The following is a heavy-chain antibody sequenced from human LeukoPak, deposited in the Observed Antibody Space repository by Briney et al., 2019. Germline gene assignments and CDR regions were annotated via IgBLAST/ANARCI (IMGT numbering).Heavy chain of an antibody. CDR1: GFTFSGYA. V-gene: IGHV3-23*01. D-gene: IGHD2-15*01. J-gene: IGHJ4*02. CDR3: AKDGGGYCSGGSCYPDY. Sequence: GGSLRLSCAASGFTFSGYAMSWVRQAPGKGVGWVSAISGSGGSTYYADSVKGRFTISRDNSKNTLYLQMNSLRAEDTAVYYCAKDGGGYCSGGSCYPDYWGQGTLVTVSS. CDR2: ISGSGGST.